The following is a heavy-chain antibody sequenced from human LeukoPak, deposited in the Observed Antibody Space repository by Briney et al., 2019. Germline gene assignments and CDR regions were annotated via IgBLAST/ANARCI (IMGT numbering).Heavy chain of an antibody. D-gene: IGHD5-18*01. V-gene: IGHV3-30-3*01. J-gene: IGHJ4*02. CDR1: GFTFSSYA. Sequence: GGSLRLSCAGSGFTFSSYAMHWVRQAPGKGLEWVAVISYDGSNKYYADSVKGRFTISRDNSKNTLYLQMNSLRAEDTAVYYCAKAGSGYSYGYPVGWGQGTLVTVSS. CDR2: ISYDGSNK. CDR3: AKAGSGYSYGYPVG.